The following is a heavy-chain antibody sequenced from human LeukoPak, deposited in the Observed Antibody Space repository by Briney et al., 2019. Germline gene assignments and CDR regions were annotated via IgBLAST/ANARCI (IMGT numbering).Heavy chain of an antibody. CDR3: ARVIDFWSGYLDY. D-gene: IGHD3-3*01. CDR2: ISSSGSTI. V-gene: IGHV3-11*01. J-gene: IGHJ4*02. CDR1: GFTLSDYY. Sequence: GGSLRLSCAASGFTLSDYYMSWIRQAPGKGLEWVSYISSSGSTIYYADSVKGRFTISRDNAKNSLYLQMNSLRAEDTAVYYCARVIDFWSGYLDYWGQGTLVTVSS.